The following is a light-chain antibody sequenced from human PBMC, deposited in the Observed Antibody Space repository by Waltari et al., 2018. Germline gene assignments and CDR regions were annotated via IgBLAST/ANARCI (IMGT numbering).Light chain of an antibody. J-gene: IGKJ1*01. Sequence: DIVMTQSPDSLTVSLGERATINCKSSQSVAYHPNNKNYVAWYRQKPGQPPKLLISWASTREYGVPDRYSGSGSGTQFTLTISSLQAEDVAIYYCQQYYATPPTFGQGTKVEIK. CDR1: QSVAYHPNNKNY. CDR3: QQYYATPPT. V-gene: IGKV4-1*01. CDR2: WAS.